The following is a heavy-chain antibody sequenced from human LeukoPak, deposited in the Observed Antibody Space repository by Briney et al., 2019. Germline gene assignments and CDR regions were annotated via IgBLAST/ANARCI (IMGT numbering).Heavy chain of an antibody. D-gene: IGHD2-2*01. V-gene: IGHV3-30*04. CDR2: TATDGSNK. CDR3: ARDSSTDEDQDY. CDR1: GFTFSRYV. Sequence: GGSLRLSCAASGFTFSRYVMHWVRQAPGQGLEWVALTATDGSNKYYADSVKGRFTISRDNSMNTLYLQMNNLRAEDTAMYYCARDSSTDEDQDYWGQGTLVTVSS. J-gene: IGHJ4*02.